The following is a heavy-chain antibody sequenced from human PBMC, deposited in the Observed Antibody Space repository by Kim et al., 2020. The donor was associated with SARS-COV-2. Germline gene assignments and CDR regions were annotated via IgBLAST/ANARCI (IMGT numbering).Heavy chain of an antibody. J-gene: IGHJ4*02. CDR3: ARDNGLADGTFDL. D-gene: IGHD6-13*01. V-gene: IGHV5-51*01. Sequence: RNSPTFKGRATRSADSAVNTAYLNWSSLQASDTAIYYCARDNGLADGTFDLWGQGTLVTVSS.